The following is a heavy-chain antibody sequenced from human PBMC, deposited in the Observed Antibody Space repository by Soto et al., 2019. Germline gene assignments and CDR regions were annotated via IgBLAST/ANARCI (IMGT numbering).Heavy chain of an antibody. V-gene: IGHV1-18*01. Sequence: ASVKVSCKASGGTFSSYTISWVRQAPGQGLEWMGWISANNGNTNYAQKLQGRVTMTADKSTSTAYMELRSLRSDDTAVYYCARDALLWFGEPLGWFDPWGQGTLVTVSS. CDR1: GGTFSSYT. J-gene: IGHJ5*02. D-gene: IGHD3-10*01. CDR3: ARDALLWFGEPLGWFDP. CDR2: ISANNGNT.